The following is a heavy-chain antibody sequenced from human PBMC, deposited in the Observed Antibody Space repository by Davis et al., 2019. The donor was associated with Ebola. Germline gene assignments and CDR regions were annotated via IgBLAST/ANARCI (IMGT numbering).Heavy chain of an antibody. D-gene: IGHD3-10*01. V-gene: IGHV4-31*03. CDR1: GGSIRRGGYY. J-gene: IGHJ4*02. CDR2: IHYSGST. Sequence: SETLSLTCIVSGGSIRRGGYYWSWIRQHPGKGLEWIGYIHYSGSTSYNSSLKSRVTISVDTSKNQFSLKLTPVTAADTAVYYCARDSGPFDYWGQGTLVTVSS. CDR3: ARDSGPFDY.